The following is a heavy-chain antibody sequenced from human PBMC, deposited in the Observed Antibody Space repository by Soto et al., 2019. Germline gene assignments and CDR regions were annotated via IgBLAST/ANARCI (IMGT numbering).Heavy chain of an antibody. CDR3: ARGNSSGWLNWFDP. J-gene: IGHJ5*02. CDR2: IYYSGST. V-gene: IGHV4-59*08. D-gene: IGHD6-19*01. Sequence: PSETLSLTCTVSGGSISSYYWSWIRQPPGKGLEWIGYIYYSGSTNYNPSLKSRVTISVDTSKNKFSLKLSSVTAADTAVYYCARGNSSGWLNWFDPWGQGTLVTVSS. CDR1: GGSISSYY.